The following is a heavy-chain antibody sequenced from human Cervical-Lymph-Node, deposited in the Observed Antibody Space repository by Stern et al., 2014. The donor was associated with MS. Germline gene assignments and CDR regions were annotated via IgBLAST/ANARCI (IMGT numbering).Heavy chain of an antibody. CDR1: GITFSHSA. CDR2: VVVFNGDV. Sequence: QLVQSGPEVKKPGTSVKVSVKASGITFSHSAMQWLRQARGQRPEWIGWVVVFNGDVNYAPRFQERVTITRDMSTSTVYMELRSLRSEDTAIYYCASERYTYYDDQRPPGGFDPWGQGTLVTVSS. V-gene: IGHV1-58*02. CDR3: ASERYTYYDDQRPPGGFDP. D-gene: IGHD3-3*01. J-gene: IGHJ5*02.